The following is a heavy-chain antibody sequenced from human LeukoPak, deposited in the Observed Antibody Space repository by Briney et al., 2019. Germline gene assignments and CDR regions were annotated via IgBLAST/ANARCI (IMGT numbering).Heavy chain of an antibody. CDR1: GFTFSSYA. CDR3: AKHKPIVVVPAATHNDY. J-gene: IGHJ4*02. V-gene: IGHV3-23*01. Sequence: TGGSLRLSCAASGFTFSSYAMSWVRQAPGKGLEWVSAISGSGGSTYYADSVKGRFTISRDNSKNTLCLQMNSLRAEDTAVYYCAKHKPIVVVPAATHNDYWGQGTLVTVSS. CDR2: ISGSGGST. D-gene: IGHD2-2*01.